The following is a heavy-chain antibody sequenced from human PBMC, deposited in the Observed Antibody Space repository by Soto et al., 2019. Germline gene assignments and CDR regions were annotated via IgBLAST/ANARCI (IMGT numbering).Heavy chain of an antibody. CDR2: IIPIFGTA. J-gene: IGHJ6*02. Sequence: SVKVSCKASGGTFSSYAISWVRQAPGQGVEWMGGIIPIFGTANYAQKFQGRVTITADESTSTAYMELSSLRSEDTAVYYCARGYSGYDARYKAPYDYYGMDVWGQGTTVTVSS. V-gene: IGHV1-69*13. D-gene: IGHD5-12*01. CDR3: ARGYSGYDARYKAPYDYYGMDV. CDR1: GGTFSSYA.